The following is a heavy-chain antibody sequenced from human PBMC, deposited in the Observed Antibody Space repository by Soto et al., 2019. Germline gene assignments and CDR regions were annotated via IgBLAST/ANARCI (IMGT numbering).Heavy chain of an antibody. CDR2: TDSGGIT. Sequence: EVQVVESGGGLVQPGGSLRLSCAASGFTVSSNYMSWVRQTLGKGLEWVSVTDSGGITYYADSVRGRFTISRDNSKNMLYLQMNSLRAEDTALYYCARDQNLWGQGTLVTVSS. CDR3: ARDQNL. CDR1: GFTVSSNY. V-gene: IGHV3-66*01. J-gene: IGHJ5*02.